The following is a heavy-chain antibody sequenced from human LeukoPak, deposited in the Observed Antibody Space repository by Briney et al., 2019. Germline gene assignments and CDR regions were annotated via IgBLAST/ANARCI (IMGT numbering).Heavy chain of an antibody. D-gene: IGHD3-22*01. CDR1: GFTFNIYS. V-gene: IGHV3-23*01. CDR2: ISSSGDFT. Sequence: GGSLRLSCAASGFTFNIYSMSWVRQAPGKGLEWVSSISSSGDFTVYASSVKGRFTISRDNSKNTLYLQMNSLRAEDTAIYYCAKDRPNYYESNGHYYRRDGDYWGQGTLVTVSS. CDR3: AKDRPNYYESNGHYYRRDGDY. J-gene: IGHJ4*02.